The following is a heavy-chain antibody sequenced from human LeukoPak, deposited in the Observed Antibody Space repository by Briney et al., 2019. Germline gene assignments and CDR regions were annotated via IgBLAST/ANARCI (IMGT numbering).Heavy chain of an antibody. D-gene: IGHD3-22*01. CDR2: IYYSGRT. CDR1: DGSISSSSYY. J-gene: IGHJ6*02. Sequence: SETLSLTCTVSDGSISSSSYYWGWIRQPPGKGLEWIGSIYYSGRTFYNPSLKSRFTISVDTSKNQFSLKLSSVTAADTAVYYCARDRVDSSSYYPSYYYYGMDVWGQGTTVTVSS. CDR3: ARDRVDSSSYYPSYYYYGMDV. V-gene: IGHV4-39*07.